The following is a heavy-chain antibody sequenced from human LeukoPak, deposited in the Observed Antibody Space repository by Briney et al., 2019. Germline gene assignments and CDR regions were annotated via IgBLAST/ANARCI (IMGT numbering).Heavy chain of an antibody. Sequence: GASVKVSCKASGYTFTSYDINWVRQAPGQGLEWMGWMNPNSGNTGYAQKFQGRVTMTRNTSISTAYMELSSLRSEDTAVYYCARRGVYYGKNDYWGQGTLVTVSS. CDR2: MNPNSGNT. CDR1: GYTFTSYD. D-gene: IGHD1-26*01. CDR3: ARRGVYYGKNDY. J-gene: IGHJ4*02. V-gene: IGHV1-8*01.